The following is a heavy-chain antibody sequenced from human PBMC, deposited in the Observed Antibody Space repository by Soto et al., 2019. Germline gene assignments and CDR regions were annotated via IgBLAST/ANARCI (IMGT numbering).Heavy chain of an antibody. Sequence: ASVKVSCKASGYTFSIYDMHWVRQAPGQGLEWMGIINPSGGGTSFAQKFQGRVTMTSDTSTSTVYMELSSLRSEDTAVYYCARDRGFCSGGTCYLFDYWVQGTLVTVSS. D-gene: IGHD2-15*01. CDR3: ARDRGFCSGGTCYLFDY. V-gene: IGHV1-46*01. CDR2: INPSGGGT. CDR1: GYTFSIYD. J-gene: IGHJ4*02.